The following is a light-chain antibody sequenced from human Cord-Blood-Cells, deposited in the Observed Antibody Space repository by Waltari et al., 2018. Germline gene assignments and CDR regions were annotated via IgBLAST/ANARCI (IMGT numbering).Light chain of an antibody. Sequence: QSALTQPASVSGYPGQSITISCTGTSSDVGGYNYVSWYQQHPGKAPKLMIYDVSNLPSGVSNRFSGSKSGNTASLTISGLQAEDEADYYCSSYTSSSTYVFGTGTKVTVL. CDR3: SSYTSSSTYV. CDR2: DVS. CDR1: SSDVGGYNY. J-gene: IGLJ1*01. V-gene: IGLV2-14*03.